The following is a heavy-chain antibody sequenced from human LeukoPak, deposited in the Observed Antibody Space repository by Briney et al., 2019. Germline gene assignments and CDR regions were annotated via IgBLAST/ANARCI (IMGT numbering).Heavy chain of an antibody. CDR3: VRVAYTSDWHFYY. J-gene: IGHJ4*02. CDR2: SRNRAKSYTT. Sequence: GGSLRLSCAASGFTFSDNYMDWVRQAPGEGLEWGGRSRNRAKSYTTDYAASVRGRFTISRDDSQNSLYLQMRGLKTEDTALYRCVRVAYTSDWHFYYWGQGTLVTVS. D-gene: IGHD6-19*01. V-gene: IGHV3-72*01. CDR1: GFTFSDNY.